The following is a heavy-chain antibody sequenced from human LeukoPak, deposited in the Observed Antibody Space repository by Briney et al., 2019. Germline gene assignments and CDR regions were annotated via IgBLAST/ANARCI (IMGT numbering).Heavy chain of an antibody. CDR2: INHSGST. D-gene: IGHD3-22*01. J-gene: IGHJ3*02. Sequence: SETLSLTCAVYGGSFSGYYWSWIRQPPGKGLEWIGEINHSGSTYYNPSLKSRVTISVDTSKNQFSLKLSSVTAADTAVYYCARAYDSIAFDIWGQGTMVTVSS. V-gene: IGHV4-34*09. CDR3: ARAYDSIAFDI. CDR1: GGSFSGYY.